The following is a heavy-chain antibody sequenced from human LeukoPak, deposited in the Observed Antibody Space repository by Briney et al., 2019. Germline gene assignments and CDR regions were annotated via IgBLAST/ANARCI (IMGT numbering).Heavy chain of an antibody. CDR1: GGSINSGGYY. CDR3: ASIRKEIQLGGYSFDY. D-gene: IGHD1-1*01. Sequence: PSETLSLTCTVSGGSINSGGYYWSWIRQSPGKGLEWIGYIYYSGSPYYNPSLKSRVTISVDTSKNHFSLKLSSVTAADTAVYYCASIRKEIQLGGYSFDYWGQGTLVTGSS. V-gene: IGHV4-31*03. CDR2: IYYSGSP. J-gene: IGHJ4*02.